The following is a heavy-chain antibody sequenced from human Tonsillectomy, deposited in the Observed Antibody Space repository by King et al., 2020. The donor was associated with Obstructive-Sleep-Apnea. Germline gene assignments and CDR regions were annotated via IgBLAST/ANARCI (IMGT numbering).Heavy chain of an antibody. CDR2: IIWNSGSI. J-gene: IGHJ4*02. CDR3: AKDIYSGWYEGHFEY. Sequence: VQLVESGGGLVQPGRPLRLSCGASGFTFDDYAMHWVRQAPGKGLEWVSGIIWNSGSIGYADVVKGRFTISRDNTKNSVYLQMNSLRGEDTAMYYCAKDIYSGWYEGHFEYWGQGALVTVSS. D-gene: IGHD6-19*01. V-gene: IGHV3-9*01. CDR1: GFTFDDYA.